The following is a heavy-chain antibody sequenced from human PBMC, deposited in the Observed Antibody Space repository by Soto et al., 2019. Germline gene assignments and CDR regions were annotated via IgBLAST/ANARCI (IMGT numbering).Heavy chain of an antibody. D-gene: IGHD3-22*01. J-gene: IGHJ6*02. CDR2: INPNSGGT. Sequence: ASVKVSCKASGYTFTGYYMHWVRQVPGQGLEWMGWINPNSGGTNYAQKFQGWVTMTRDTSISTAYMELSSLRAEDTAVYYCARVVDYYDPYYYYGMDVWGQGTTVTVSS. CDR1: GYTFTGYY. V-gene: IGHV1-2*04. CDR3: ARVVDYYDPYYYYGMDV.